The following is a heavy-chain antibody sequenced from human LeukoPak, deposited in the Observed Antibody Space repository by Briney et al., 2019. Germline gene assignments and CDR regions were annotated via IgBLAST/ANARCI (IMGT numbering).Heavy chain of an antibody. V-gene: IGHV3-30*04. CDR3: ARTMVRGVILAIFDY. D-gene: IGHD3-10*01. CDR2: ISYDGSNK. CDR1: GFTFSSYA. J-gene: IGHJ4*02. Sequence: QSGGSLRLSCAASGFTFSSYAMHWVRQAPGKGLEWVAVISYDGSNKYYADSVKGRFTISRDNSKNTLYLQMNSLRAEDTAVYYCARTMVRGVILAIFDYWGQGTLVTVSS.